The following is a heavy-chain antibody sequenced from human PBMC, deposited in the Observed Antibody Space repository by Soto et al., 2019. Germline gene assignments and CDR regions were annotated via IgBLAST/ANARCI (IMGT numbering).Heavy chain of an antibody. J-gene: IGHJ5*02. CDR3: ARWALRGSPNRRTRFDP. Sequence: QVQLQSWGAELLKPSETLSLTCAVYGGSFSGYSWSWIRQSPGKGLVWIGEISQSGSINFNPSLKSRVTMSLDTSKSQFSLLLSSVTVADTAVYYCARWALRGSPNRRTRFDPWGQGTLVTVSS. D-gene: IGHD2-2*01. CDR2: ISQSGSI. V-gene: IGHV4-34*01. CDR1: GGSFSGYS.